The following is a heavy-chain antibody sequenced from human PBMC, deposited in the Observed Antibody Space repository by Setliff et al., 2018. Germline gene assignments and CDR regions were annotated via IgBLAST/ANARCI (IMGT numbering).Heavy chain of an antibody. D-gene: IGHD3-10*01. Sequence: SETLSLTCSVSGDSISSGNFYWTWIRQPAGKGLEWIGHIYTTGRTDYNPSLKSRVTISLDTPKNQFSLKLTSVTAADTAVYYCARDRYYGSGSYYSYFDKWGQGSLVTVSS. J-gene: IGHJ4*02. V-gene: IGHV4-61*09. CDR2: IYTTGRT. CDR1: GDSISSGNFY. CDR3: ARDRYYGSGSYYSYFDK.